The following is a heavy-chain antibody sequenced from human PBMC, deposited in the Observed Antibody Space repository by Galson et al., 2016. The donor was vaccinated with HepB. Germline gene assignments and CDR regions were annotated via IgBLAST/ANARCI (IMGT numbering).Heavy chain of an antibody. Sequence: TLSLTCAVSGGSINIGDYSWSWIRQPPGKGLEWIGDIYLSGITYYNPSLKSRVTMSLDRSKNQFSLELTSVTAADTAVYFCARGRSLWDDYYGMDVWGQGTSGHRLL. CDR2: IYLSGIT. J-gene: IGHJ6*02. D-gene: IGHD1-26*01. CDR1: GGSINIGDYS. CDR3: ARGRSLWDDYYGMDV. V-gene: IGHV4-30-2*01.